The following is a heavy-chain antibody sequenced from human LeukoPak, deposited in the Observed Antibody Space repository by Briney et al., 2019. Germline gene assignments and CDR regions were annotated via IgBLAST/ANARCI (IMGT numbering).Heavy chain of an antibody. Sequence: SETLSLTCIVSGGSISSGSYSWSWIRQPAGKGLEWIGRIHGSGSTNYNPSLKSRVTIPVDTSKNQFSLKLSSVTAADTAVYYCARGRALAHWGQGTLVTVSS. J-gene: IGHJ4*02. CDR1: GGSISSGSYS. V-gene: IGHV4-61*02. CDR2: IHGSGST. CDR3: ARGRALAH.